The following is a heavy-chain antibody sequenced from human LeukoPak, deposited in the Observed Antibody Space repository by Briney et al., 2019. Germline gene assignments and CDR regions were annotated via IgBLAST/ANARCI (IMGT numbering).Heavy chain of an antibody. Sequence: ASVKVSCKASGGTFSSYAISWVRQAPGQGLEWMGIINPSGGSTSYAQKFQGRVTMTRDMSTSTVYMELSSLRAEDTAVYYCARDSENCGGDCLDYWGQGTLVTVSS. CDR2: INPSGGST. CDR3: ARDSENCGGDCLDY. J-gene: IGHJ4*02. CDR1: GGTFSSYA. D-gene: IGHD2-21*02. V-gene: IGHV1-46*01.